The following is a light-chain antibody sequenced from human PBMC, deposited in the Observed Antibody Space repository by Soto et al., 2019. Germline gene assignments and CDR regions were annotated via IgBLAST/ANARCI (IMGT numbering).Light chain of an antibody. V-gene: IGKV1-39*01. CDR2: AAS. CDR1: RAITTF. CDR3: QQSYSSPYT. J-gene: IGKJ4*01. Sequence: DIQMTQSPSSLSASVGDAVTITCRTSRAITTFLNWYQLKPGLAPKLLVFAASSLQNGVPPRFSGAGSGTTFTLTISSLQPEDFATYFCQQSYSSPYTFGGGTKVDIK.